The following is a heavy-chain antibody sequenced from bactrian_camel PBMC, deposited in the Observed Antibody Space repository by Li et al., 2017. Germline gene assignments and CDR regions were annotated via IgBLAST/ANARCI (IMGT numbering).Heavy chain of an antibody. Sequence: VQLVESGGGSVQAGGSLRLSCVVSGYPYNTYAVGWLRQAQGKEREGVAAISVGGSGTYIADSVAGRFTISQDKAKNTLYLQMDSLEPEGTGMYVCAADHARHTIATMTLGFDYLGQGTQVTVS. V-gene: IGHV3S31*01. J-gene: IGHJ4*01. D-gene: IGHD4*01. CDR1: GYPYNTYA. CDR2: ISVGGSGT. CDR3: AADHARHTIATMTLGFDY.